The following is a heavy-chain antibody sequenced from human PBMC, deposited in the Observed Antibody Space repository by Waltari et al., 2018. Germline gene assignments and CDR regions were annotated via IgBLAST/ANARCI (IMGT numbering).Heavy chain of an antibody. CDR2: TWNDGTNK. CDR1: GFIFNSFG. J-gene: IGHJ4*02. CDR3: ARDRYSNVWGGFDF. D-gene: IGHD6-19*01. Sequence: QVQLLESGGGVVQPGTSLSLSCAASGFIFNSFGMHWVRQAPGRGLEWVAGTWNDGTNKYYADSVKGRFTISRDNSKNMFFLHMNSLRAEDTAIFYCARDRYSNVWGGFDFWGQGALVTVSS. V-gene: IGHV3-33*01.